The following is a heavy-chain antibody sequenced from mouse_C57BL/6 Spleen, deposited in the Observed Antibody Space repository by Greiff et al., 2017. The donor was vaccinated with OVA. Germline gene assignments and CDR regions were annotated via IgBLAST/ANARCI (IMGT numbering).Heavy chain of an antibody. CDR3: KTGTLDY. J-gene: IGHJ2*01. CDR1: GFNIKDDY. V-gene: IGHV14-4*01. CDR2: IDPENGDT. D-gene: IGHD4-1*01. Sequence: VQLQQSGAELVRPGASVKLSCTASGFNIKDDYMHWVKQRPEQGLEWIGWIDPENGDTEYASKFQGKATITADTSSNTAYLQLSSLTSEDTAVYYCKTGTLDYWGQGTTLTVSS.